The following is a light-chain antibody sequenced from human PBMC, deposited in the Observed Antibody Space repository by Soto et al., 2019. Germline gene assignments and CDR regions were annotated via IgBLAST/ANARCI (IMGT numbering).Light chain of an antibody. J-gene: IGKJ1*01. CDR1: QSVSHS. CDR3: QQYSKWPWT. CDR2: GAS. Sequence: EIVMTQSPATLSVSPGERATLSCRASQSVSHSLAWHQQKPGQAPRLLIYGASTRATGIPARFSGSGSGTEFTPTISSLQSEDFAVYYCQQYSKWPWTFGQGTKVEI. V-gene: IGKV3-15*01.